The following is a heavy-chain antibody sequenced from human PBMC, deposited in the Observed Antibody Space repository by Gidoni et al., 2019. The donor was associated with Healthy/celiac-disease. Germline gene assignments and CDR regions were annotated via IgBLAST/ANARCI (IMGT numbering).Heavy chain of an antibody. J-gene: IGHJ3*02. CDR3: AKDQPGWGFKGSDAFDI. Sequence: EVQLLESGGGLVQPEGSLRLSCAASGFSFSRDAMSCVRQAPGKGLEWVSAISGSGGSAYYADSVKGRFTISRDNSKNTLYLQMNSLRAEDTAVYYCAKDQPGWGFKGSDAFDIWGQGTMVTVSS. CDR2: ISGSGGSA. D-gene: IGHD7-27*01. CDR1: GFSFSRDA. V-gene: IGHV3-23*01.